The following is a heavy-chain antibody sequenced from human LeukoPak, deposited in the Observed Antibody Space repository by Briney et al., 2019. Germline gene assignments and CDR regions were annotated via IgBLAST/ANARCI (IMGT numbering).Heavy chain of an antibody. J-gene: IGHJ4*02. Sequence: GASVKVSCKASGYTFTSYGISWVRQAPGQGLEWMGWISAYNGNTNYAQKLQGRVTMTTDTSTSTAYMELRSQRSDDTAVYYCARNLQYCSGGSCYLFDYWGQGTLVTVSS. D-gene: IGHD2-15*01. CDR1: GYTFTSYG. CDR3: ARNLQYCSGGSCYLFDY. CDR2: ISAYNGNT. V-gene: IGHV1-18*01.